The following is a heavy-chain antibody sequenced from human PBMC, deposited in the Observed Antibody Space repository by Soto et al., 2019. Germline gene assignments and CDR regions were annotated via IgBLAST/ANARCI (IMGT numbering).Heavy chain of an antibody. D-gene: IGHD3-10*01. CDR1: GFTFSSYS. V-gene: IGHV3-23*01. CDR3: AKRDSGSVWSPPLINY. J-gene: IGHJ4*02. CDR2: VGGGGENT. Sequence: EVQLLESGGGLVQHGGSLRLSCAASGFTFSSYSMNWVRQAPGKGLEWVATVGGGGENTFYADSVKGRFTISRDDSQNTLYLQMNSLRAEDPAVYFCAKRDSGSVWSPPLINYWGQGTLVTVSS.